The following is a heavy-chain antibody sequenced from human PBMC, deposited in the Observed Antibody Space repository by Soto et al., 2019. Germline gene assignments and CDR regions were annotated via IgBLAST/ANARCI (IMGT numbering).Heavy chain of an antibody. J-gene: IGHJ6*02. Sequence: QLQLQESGPGLVKPSETLSLTCTVSGGSIRSSSYYWGWIRQPPGKGLEWIGSIYYSGSTYYTPSLKSRVTISVDTTKNQFSLKLSSVTAADTAVYYCVRSYGSGSYYFYYGLDVWGQGTTVTVSS. CDR2: IYYSGST. V-gene: IGHV4-39*01. CDR3: VRSYGSGSYYFYYGLDV. CDR1: GGSIRSSSYY. D-gene: IGHD3-10*01.